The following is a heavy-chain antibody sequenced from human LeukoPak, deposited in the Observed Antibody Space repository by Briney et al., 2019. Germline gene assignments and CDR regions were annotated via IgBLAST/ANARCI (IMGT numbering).Heavy chain of an antibody. CDR1: GFSFSSYG. Sequence: PGRSLRLSCAASGFSFSSYGMHWVRQAPGKGLEWGAVIWYDGSSKYYADSLKGRFTISRDNSKNTLYLQMNSLRAEDTAVYYCAREPGGYFDYWGQGSLVTVSS. D-gene: IGHD4-23*01. V-gene: IGHV3-33*01. J-gene: IGHJ4*02. CDR2: IWYDGSSK. CDR3: AREPGGYFDY.